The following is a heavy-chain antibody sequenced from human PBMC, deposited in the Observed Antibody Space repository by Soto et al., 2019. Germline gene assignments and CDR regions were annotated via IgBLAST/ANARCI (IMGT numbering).Heavy chain of an antibody. D-gene: IGHD6-19*01. J-gene: IGHJ3*02. CDR3: ARADRIAVAGAFDI. CDR1: GGSFSGYY. V-gene: IGHV4-34*01. CDR2: INHSGST. Sequence: SETLSLTCAVYGGSFSGYYWSWIRQPPGKGLEWIGEINHSGSTNYNPSLKSRVTISVDTSKNQFSLKLSSVTAADTAVYYCARADRIAVAGAFDIWGQGTMVTVSS.